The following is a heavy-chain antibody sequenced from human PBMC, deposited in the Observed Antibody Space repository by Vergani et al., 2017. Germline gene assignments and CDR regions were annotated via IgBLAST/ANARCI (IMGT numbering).Heavy chain of an antibody. CDR1: GGSISSGGYY. CDR3: ARAPLGSTIFGVVIIRFAFDI. D-gene: IGHD3-3*01. CDR2: IYYSGST. V-gene: IGHV4-31*11. Sequence: QVQLQESGPGLVKPSQTLSLTCAVSGGSISSGGYYWSWIRQHPGKGLEWIGYIYYSGSTYYNPSLKSRVTISVDTSKNQFSLKLSSVTAADTAVYYCARAPLGSTIFGVVIIRFAFDIWGQGTMVTAPS. J-gene: IGHJ3*02.